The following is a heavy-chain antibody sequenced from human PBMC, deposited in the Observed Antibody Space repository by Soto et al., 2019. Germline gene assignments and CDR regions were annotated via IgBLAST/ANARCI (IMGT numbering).Heavy chain of an antibody. CDR2: IYHSGST. V-gene: IGHV4-30-2*01. J-gene: IGHJ4*02. Sequence: SETLSLTCAVSGGSISSGGYSWSWIRQPPGKGLEWVGYIYHSGSTYYNPSLKSRVTISIDRSKNQFSLKLSSVTAADTAVYYCTRSSSTVTTLDYWGQGTLVTVS. D-gene: IGHD2-2*01. CDR1: GGSISSGGYS. CDR3: TRSSSTVTTLDY.